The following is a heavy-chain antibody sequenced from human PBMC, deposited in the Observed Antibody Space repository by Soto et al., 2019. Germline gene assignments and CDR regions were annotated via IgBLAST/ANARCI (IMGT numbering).Heavy chain of an antibody. Sequence: GGSLRLSCAASGFTFSDHYMDWVRQAPGKGLEWVGRTRNKANSYTTEYAASVKGRFTISRDDSKNSLYLQMNSLKTEDTAVYYCARDLASNGECHGGCYWYFDLWGRGTLVTVSS. V-gene: IGHV3-72*01. CDR1: GFTFSDHY. D-gene: IGHD3-10*01. CDR2: TRNKANSYTT. CDR3: ARDLASNGECHGGCYWYFDL. J-gene: IGHJ2*01.